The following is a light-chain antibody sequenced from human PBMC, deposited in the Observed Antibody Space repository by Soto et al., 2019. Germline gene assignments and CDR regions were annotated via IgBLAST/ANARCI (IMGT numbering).Light chain of an antibody. Sequence: QSVVTQPPSVSGAPGQRVTISCTGSSSNLGAGYDVHWYQKLPGTAPKLLIYGNSNRPSGVPDRFSGSKSGTSASLAITGLQAEDEADYYCQSYDSSLSSPVVFGGGTKLTVL. CDR2: GNS. CDR3: QSYDSSLSSPVV. J-gene: IGLJ2*01. CDR1: SSNLGAGYD. V-gene: IGLV1-40*01.